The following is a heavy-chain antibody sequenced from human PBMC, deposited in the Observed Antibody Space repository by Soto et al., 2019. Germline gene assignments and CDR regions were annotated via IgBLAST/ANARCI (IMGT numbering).Heavy chain of an antibody. CDR2: MNPNSGNT. D-gene: IGHD4-4*01. J-gene: IGHJ6*02. CDR3: ARDPMMTTVTTPRCMDF. V-gene: IGHV1-8*01. Sequence: ASVKVSCKASGYTFTSYDINWVRQATGQGLEWMGWMNPNSGNTGYAQKFQGRVTMTRNTSISTAYMELSSLRSEDTAVYYCARDPMMTTVTTPRCMDFWCPGITRSVS. CDR1: GYTFTSYD.